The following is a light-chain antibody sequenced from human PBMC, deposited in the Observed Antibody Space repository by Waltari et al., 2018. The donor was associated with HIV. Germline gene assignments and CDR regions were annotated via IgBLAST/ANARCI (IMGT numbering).Light chain of an antibody. Sequence: DIQMTQSTASLSASVGHRVTITCQSSQDIRKFLNWYQQKPGKAPTILIYDASNLDTGVPSRFSGTGSGTDFTFTIRSLQPKDIATYYCQQYDNLPLTFGQGTKLEI. V-gene: IGKV1-33*01. CDR1: QDIRKF. CDR3: QQYDNLPLT. J-gene: IGKJ2*01. CDR2: DAS.